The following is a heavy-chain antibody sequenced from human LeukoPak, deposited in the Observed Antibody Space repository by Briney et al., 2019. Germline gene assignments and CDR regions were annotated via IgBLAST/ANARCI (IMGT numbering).Heavy chain of an antibody. CDR3: ASSSTRIVVALLDV. Sequence: PSETLSLTCTVSGGSISSYYWSWIRRPPGKGLEWIGYIYYSGSTNYNPSLKSRVTISVDTSKNQFSLKLSSVTAADTAVYYCASSSTRIVVALLDVWGKGTTVTVSS. V-gene: IGHV4-59*01. D-gene: IGHD3-22*01. CDR1: GGSISSYY. CDR2: IYYSGST. J-gene: IGHJ6*04.